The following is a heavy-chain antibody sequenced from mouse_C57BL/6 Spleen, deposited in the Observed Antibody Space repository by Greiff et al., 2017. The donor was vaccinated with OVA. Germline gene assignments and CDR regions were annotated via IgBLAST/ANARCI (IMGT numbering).Heavy chain of an antibody. Sequence: QVQLQQPGAELVKPGASVKLSCKASGYTFTSYWMHWVKQRPGQGLEWIGMIHPNSGSTNYNEKLKSKATLTVDKSSSTAYMQLSSLTSEDSAVYYCARLDGSSYKYWYFDVWGTGTTVTVSS. CDR1: GYTFTSYW. D-gene: IGHD1-1*01. V-gene: IGHV1-64*01. CDR2: IHPNSGST. J-gene: IGHJ1*03. CDR3: ARLDGSSYKYWYFDV.